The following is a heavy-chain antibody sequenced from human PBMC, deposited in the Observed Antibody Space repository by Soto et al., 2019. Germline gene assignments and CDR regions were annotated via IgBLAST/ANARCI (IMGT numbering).Heavy chain of an antibody. J-gene: IGHJ4*02. CDR1: VGSFIGYY. Sequence: SETLSLTCAVYVGSFIGYYWSWIRQPPGKGLEWIGYIYYSGSTNYNPSLKSRVTISVDTSKNQFSLKLSSVTAADTAVYYCARTPGIAAAGIDYWGQGTLVTVSS. V-gene: IGHV4-59*01. D-gene: IGHD6-13*01. CDR3: ARTPGIAAAGIDY. CDR2: IYYSGST.